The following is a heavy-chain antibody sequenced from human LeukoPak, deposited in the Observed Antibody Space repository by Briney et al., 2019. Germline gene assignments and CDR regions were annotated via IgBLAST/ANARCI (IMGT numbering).Heavy chain of an antibody. D-gene: IGHD4-17*01. CDR2: NSNSGSII. CDR3: ASGARSTFDY. Sequence: PGGSLRLSSARSGFTSRDYFMTSIRQAPGKRLEWVSYNSNSGSIIYYADSVKGRFTIPRDNAKNSLFLQMDSLRVEDTAVYYCASGARSTFDYWGQGALVTVSS. CDR1: GFTSRDYF. V-gene: IGHV3-11*01. J-gene: IGHJ4*02.